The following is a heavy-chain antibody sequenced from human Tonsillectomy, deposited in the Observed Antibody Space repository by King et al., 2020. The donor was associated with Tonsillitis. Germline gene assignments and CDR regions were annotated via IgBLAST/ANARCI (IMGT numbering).Heavy chain of an antibody. CDR3: ARGGGDYGDLFGYGMDV. D-gene: IGHD4-17*01. V-gene: IGHV3-11*01. CDR2: INSSGST. CDR1: GFTFSDYY. Sequence: VQLVQSGGGLVKPGGSLRLSCAASGFTFSDYYMSWIRQAPGMGLEWVSHINSSGSTYAGSLNGRFTSSRDNAKNSLYLQMISLKAEDTAVYYCARGGGDYGDLFGYGMDVWGQGTTVTVSS. J-gene: IGHJ6*02.